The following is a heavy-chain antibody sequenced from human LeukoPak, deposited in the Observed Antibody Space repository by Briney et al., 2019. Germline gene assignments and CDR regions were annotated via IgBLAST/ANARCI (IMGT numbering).Heavy chain of an antibody. V-gene: IGHV3-49*03. Sequence: SLSLSCTSSGFTFGGYTMSWFCHAPGPGLEWVGLIRNKCYGGTTECAASVKGRFTISRDDSKDIAYLQMNSLKTEDSAVYYCARDLTYGSGTKTYYYYMDVWGRGTAVTVSS. CDR1: GFTFGGYT. CDR3: ARDLTYGSGTKTYYYYMDV. J-gene: IGHJ6*03. D-gene: IGHD3-10*01. CDR2: IRNKCYGGTT.